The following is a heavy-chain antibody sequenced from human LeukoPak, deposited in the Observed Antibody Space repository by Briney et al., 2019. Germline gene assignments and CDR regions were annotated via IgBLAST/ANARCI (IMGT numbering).Heavy chain of an antibody. CDR3: AIFDFLFGEIDNWFDP. CDR1: GYSFTSYW. CDR2: IYPGDSDT. D-gene: IGHD3-16*01. V-gene: IGHV5-51*01. Sequence: GESLKISCKGSGYSFTSYWIGWVRQMPGKGLEWMGIIYPGDSDTRYSPSFPGQGAISADKSNSTAYLQWSSLKASDTAMYYCAIFDFLFGEIDNWFDPWGQGTQVTVSS. J-gene: IGHJ5*02.